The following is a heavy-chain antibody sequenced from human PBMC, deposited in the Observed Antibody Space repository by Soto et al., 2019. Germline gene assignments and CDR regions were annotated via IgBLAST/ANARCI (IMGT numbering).Heavy chain of an antibody. CDR3: ARSYYYGSGSYSGWFDP. CDR1: GYTFTSYA. J-gene: IGHJ5*02. D-gene: IGHD3-10*01. Sequence: QVQLVQSGAEVKKPGASVKVSCKASGYTFTSYAMHWVRQAPGQRLEWMGWINAGNGNTKYSQKCQGRVTITRDTSASTAYMELSSLRSEDTAVYYCARSYYYGSGSYSGWFDPWGQGTLVTVSS. V-gene: IGHV1-3*01. CDR2: INAGNGNT.